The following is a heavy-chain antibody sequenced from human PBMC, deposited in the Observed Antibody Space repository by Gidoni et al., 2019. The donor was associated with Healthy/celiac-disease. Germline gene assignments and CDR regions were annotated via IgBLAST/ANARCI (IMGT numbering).Heavy chain of an antibody. CDR2: ISGSGGST. V-gene: IGHV3-23*01. CDR3: AKEISGCSSTSCYFPFDP. D-gene: IGHD2-2*01. Sequence: EVQLLESGGGLVQPGGSLSLSCAASGFTFSSYAMSWVRQAPGKGLEWVSAISGSGGSTYYADSVKGRFTIARDNSKNTLYLQMNSLRAEDTAVYYCAKEISGCSSTSCYFPFDPWGQGTLVTVSS. CDR1: GFTFSSYA. J-gene: IGHJ5*02.